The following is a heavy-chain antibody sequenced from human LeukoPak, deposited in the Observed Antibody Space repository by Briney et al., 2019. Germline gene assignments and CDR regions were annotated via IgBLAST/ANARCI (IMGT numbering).Heavy chain of an antibody. CDR2: ISYDGSNK. Sequence: GGSLRLSCAASGFTFSSYAMHWVRQAPGKGLEWVAVISYDGSNKYYADSVKGRFTISRDNSKNTLYLQMNSLRAEDTAVYSCARERVGAQGFYFDYWGQGTLVTVSS. J-gene: IGHJ4*02. CDR1: GFTFSSYA. V-gene: IGHV3-30*04. CDR3: ARERVGAQGFYFDY. D-gene: IGHD1-26*01.